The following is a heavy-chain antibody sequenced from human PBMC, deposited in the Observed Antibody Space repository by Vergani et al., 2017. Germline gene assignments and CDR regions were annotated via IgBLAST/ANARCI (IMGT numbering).Heavy chain of an antibody. CDR3: AHRLGPAMVGFDY. J-gene: IGHJ4*02. CDR2: IFSNDEK. D-gene: IGHD5-18*01. Sequence: QVTLKESGPVLVKPTETLTLTCTVSGFSLSNARMGVSWIRQPPGKALEWLAHIFSNDEKSYSTSLKSRLTISKDTSKSQVVLTMTNMDPVDTATYYCAHRLGPAMVGFDYWGQGTLVTVSS. V-gene: IGHV2-26*01. CDR1: GFSLSNARMG.